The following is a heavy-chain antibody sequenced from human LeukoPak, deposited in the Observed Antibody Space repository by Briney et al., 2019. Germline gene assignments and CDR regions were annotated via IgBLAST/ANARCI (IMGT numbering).Heavy chain of an antibody. CDR1: GFTFSSYS. D-gene: IGHD3-10*01. CDR3: ARGSSSAPSNFDY. J-gene: IGHJ4*02. Sequence: GGSLRLSCAPSGFTFSSYSMNWVPQAPGKGLEWVSSISSSISYIYYADSVKGRFTISRDNAKSSLYLQMNSLRAEDTAVYYCARGSSSAPSNFDYWGQGTLVTVSS. CDR2: ISSSISYI. V-gene: IGHV3-21*01.